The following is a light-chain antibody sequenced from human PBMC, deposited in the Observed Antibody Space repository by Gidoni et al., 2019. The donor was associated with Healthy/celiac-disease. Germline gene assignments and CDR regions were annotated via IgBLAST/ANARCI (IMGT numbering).Light chain of an antibody. Sequence: ESVLTQSPGTLSLSPGERATLSCRASQSVSSSYLAWYQQKPGQAPRLLIYGASSRATGIPDRFSGRGSGTDFTLTISRLEPEDFAVYYCQQYGSSPLYTFGQGTKLEIK. V-gene: IGKV3-20*01. CDR2: GAS. CDR1: QSVSSSY. CDR3: QQYGSSPLYT. J-gene: IGKJ2*01.